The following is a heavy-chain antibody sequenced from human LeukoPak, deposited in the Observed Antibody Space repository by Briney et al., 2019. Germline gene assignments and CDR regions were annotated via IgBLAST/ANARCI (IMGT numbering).Heavy chain of an antibody. D-gene: IGHD6-19*01. V-gene: IGHV4-59*01. CDR1: GGSISSYY. J-gene: IGHJ4*02. CDR2: IYYSGST. Sequence: SQSLSLTCTVSGGSISSYYWSWIRRPPGKGLEWIGYIYYSGSTNYNPSLKSRVTISVDTSKNQFSLKLSSGTAADTAVYYCARDSDSSGWLDYWGEGALVTDSS. CDR3: ARDSDSSGWLDY.